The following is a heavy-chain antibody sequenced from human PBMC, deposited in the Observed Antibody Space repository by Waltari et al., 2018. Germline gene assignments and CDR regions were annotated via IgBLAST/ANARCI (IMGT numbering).Heavy chain of an antibody. CDR2: ISTAGRTT. CDR1: GFIFRHYA. D-gene: IGHD3-22*01. CDR3: AKAFLAVKPYYFDF. V-gene: IGHV3-23*01. Sequence: EVQLLESGGNWVQPEGSLRLSFADSGFIFRHYALAWVRQAPGKGLELVSAISTAGRTTYYADSVRGRFTISRDNSQGTLYLQMNDLRAEDTAIYYCAKAFLAVKPYYFDFWGQGTLVTVSS. J-gene: IGHJ4*02.